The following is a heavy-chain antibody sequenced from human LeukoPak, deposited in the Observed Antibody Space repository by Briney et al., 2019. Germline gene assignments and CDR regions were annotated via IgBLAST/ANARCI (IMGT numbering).Heavy chain of an antibody. CDR1: GFTFSSYA. D-gene: IGHD2-2*01. CDR2: ISYDGSNK. J-gene: IGHJ6*02. Sequence: GGSLRLSCAASGFTFSSYAMHWVRQAPGKGLEWVAVISYDGSNKYYADSVKGRFTISRDNSKNTLYLQMNSLRAEDTAVYFCARGGHCSTTSCSNYDGMDVWGQGTTLTVSS. CDR3: ARGGHCSTTSCSNYDGMDV. V-gene: IGHV3-30-3*01.